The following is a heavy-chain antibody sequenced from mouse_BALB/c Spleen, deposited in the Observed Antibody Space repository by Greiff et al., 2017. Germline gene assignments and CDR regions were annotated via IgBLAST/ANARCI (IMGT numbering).Heavy chain of an antibody. V-gene: IGHV1-80*01. J-gene: IGHJ4*01. CDR3: ARRAVVATGAMDY. D-gene: IGHD1-1*01. CDR1: GYAFSSYW. CDR2: IYPGDGDT. Sequence: VKLQESGAELVRPGSSVKISCKASGYAFSSYWMNWVKQRPGQGLEWIGQIYPGDGDTNYNGKFKGKATLTADKSSSTAYMQLSSLTSEDSAVYFCARRAVVATGAMDYWGQGTSVTVSS.